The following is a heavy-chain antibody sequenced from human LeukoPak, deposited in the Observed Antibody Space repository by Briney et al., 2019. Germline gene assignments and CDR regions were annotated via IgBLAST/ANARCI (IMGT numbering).Heavy chain of an antibody. D-gene: IGHD3-10*01. V-gene: IGHV1-2*02. Sequence: ASVKVSRKASVYTFPNYYIHGVRQAPGKGREWMGWIDSNSWGTNSPQKFQDRVTRTRDTSISTAYRERSRLRSDDTAVYYCASFEVGAGGQGTLVAVSS. CDR3: ASFEVGA. CDR2: IDSNSWGT. CDR1: VYTFPNYY. J-gene: IGHJ4*02.